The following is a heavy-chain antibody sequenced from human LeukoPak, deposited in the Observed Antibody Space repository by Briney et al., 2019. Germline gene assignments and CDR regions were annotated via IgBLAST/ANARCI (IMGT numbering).Heavy chain of an antibody. CDR1: GFTFSSYA. V-gene: IGHV3-64*04. D-gene: IGHD6-13*01. CDR2: ISSNGGST. CDR3: AKEGLGSSWYPNYFDY. J-gene: IGHJ4*02. Sequence: PGGSLRLSCSASGFTFSSYAMHWVRQAPGKGLEYVSAISSNGGSTYYADSVKGRFTISRDSSKNTLYLQVNSLRAEDTAVYYCAKEGLGSSWYPNYFDYWGQGTLVTVSS.